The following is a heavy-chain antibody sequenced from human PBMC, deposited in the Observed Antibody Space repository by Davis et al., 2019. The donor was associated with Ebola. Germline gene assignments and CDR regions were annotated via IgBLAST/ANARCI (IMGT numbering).Heavy chain of an antibody. D-gene: IGHD3-10*02. CDR1: GYTFTSSD. Sequence: AASVKVSCKASGYTFTSSDINWVRQATGQGLEWMGWMNPNSGNTGYAQKFQGRVNMTRNTSISTAYMELSSLRSEDTAVYYCARVGTMTGDYYYGMDVWGKGTTVTVSS. J-gene: IGHJ6*04. V-gene: IGHV1-8*01. CDR2: MNPNSGNT. CDR3: ARVGTMTGDYYYGMDV.